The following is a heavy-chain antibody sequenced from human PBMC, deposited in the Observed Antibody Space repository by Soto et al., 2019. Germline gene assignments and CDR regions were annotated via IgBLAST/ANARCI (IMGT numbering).Heavy chain of an antibody. CDR2: TSVGGGST. V-gene: IGHV3-23*01. D-gene: IGHD5-12*01. J-gene: IGHJ4*02. CDR1: GFTFSSYA. Sequence: GGSLRLSCAASGFTFSSYAMSWVRQAPGKGLEWVSTTSVGGGSTYYVDSVKGRFTISRDNSKNTLSLQMNSLRAEDTAVYYCAKRSGYSFDYWGQGTPVTVSS. CDR3: AKRSGYSFDY.